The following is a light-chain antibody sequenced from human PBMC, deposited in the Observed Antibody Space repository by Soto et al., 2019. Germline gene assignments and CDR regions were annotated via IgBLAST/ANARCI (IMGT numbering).Light chain of an antibody. J-gene: IGKJ2*01. CDR2: GAS. V-gene: IGKV3-20*01. CDR1: QSVSSSQ. CDR3: QQYATSPHT. Sequence: EILLTQSPVTLSLSPGESATISCRASQSVSSSQVAWYQQKPGQAPRLLIYGASSRATGIPDRFSGVGSETDFTLTINRLEPEDFAVYYCQQYATSPHTFGQGTKLEIK.